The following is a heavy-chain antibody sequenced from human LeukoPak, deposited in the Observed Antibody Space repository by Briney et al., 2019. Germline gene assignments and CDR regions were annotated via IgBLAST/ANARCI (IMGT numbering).Heavy chain of an antibody. D-gene: IGHD5-12*01. Sequence: GGSLRLSCAASGFTFSSYAMHWVRQAPGKGLEWVAVISYDGSNKYYADSVKGRFTISRDNSKNTLYLQMNSLRAEDTAVYYCARGGTGYAFDYWGQGTLVIVSS. J-gene: IGHJ4*02. CDR1: GFTFSSYA. CDR3: ARGGTGYAFDY. V-gene: IGHV3-30-3*01. CDR2: ISYDGSNK.